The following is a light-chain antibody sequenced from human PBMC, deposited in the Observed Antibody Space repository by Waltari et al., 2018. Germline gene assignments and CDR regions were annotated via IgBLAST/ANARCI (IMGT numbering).Light chain of an antibody. CDR2: WAS. CDR3: QQYYTTPWT. V-gene: IGKV4-1*01. Sequence: DIVMTQSPDSLTVSLGERATINCKSSQSVLYSSINKNYLAWYQQTPGQPPKLLIYWASTRDSGVADRFSGSGSGTDFTLTISSLQAEDVAVYYCQQYYTTPWTFGQGTQVEIK. J-gene: IGKJ1*01. CDR1: QSVLYSSINKNY.